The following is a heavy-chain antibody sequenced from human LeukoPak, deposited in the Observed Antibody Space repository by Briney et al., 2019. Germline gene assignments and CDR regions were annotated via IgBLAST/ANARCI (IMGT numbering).Heavy chain of an antibody. CDR3: ARVSILIVPYYAFDI. CDR2: IGGSGTRT. V-gene: IGHV3-23*01. Sequence: GGSLRLSCSASGFTFTTYGMNWVRQAPGKGLEWVSGIGGSGTRTYYADSVKGRFTISRDNSKNTLYLQMNSLRAEGTAVYYCARVSILIVPYYAFDIWGQGTMVTVSS. CDR1: GFTFTTYG. J-gene: IGHJ3*02. D-gene: IGHD2/OR15-2a*01.